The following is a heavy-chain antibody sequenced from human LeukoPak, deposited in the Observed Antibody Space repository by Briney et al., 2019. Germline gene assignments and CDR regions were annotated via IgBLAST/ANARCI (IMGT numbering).Heavy chain of an antibody. CDR2: IYYSGST. Sequence: SETLSLTCTVSGGSLSSYYWSWIRQPPGKGLEWIGYIYYSGSTNYNPSLKSRVTISVDTSKNQFSLKLSSVTAADTAVYYCARGGSSWYSIEWVEWFDPWGQGTLVTVSS. J-gene: IGHJ5*02. CDR3: ARGGSSWYSIEWVEWFDP. V-gene: IGHV4-59*01. CDR1: GGSLSSYY. D-gene: IGHD6-13*01.